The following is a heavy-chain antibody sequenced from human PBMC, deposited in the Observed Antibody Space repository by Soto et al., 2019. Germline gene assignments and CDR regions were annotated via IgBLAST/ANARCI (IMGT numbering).Heavy chain of an antibody. CDR2: IYYSGST. D-gene: IGHD3-3*01. V-gene: IGHV4-31*03. J-gene: IGHJ6*03. CDR3: ARGGTYYDFWSGYYESPYMDV. CDR1: GDSISSGGYY. Sequence: PSETLSLTCTVSGDSISSGGYYWSWIRQHPGKGLEWIGYIYYSGSTNYNPSLKSRVTISVDTSKSQFSLKLSSVTAADTAVYYCARGGTYYDFWSGYYESPYMDVWGKGTTVTVSS.